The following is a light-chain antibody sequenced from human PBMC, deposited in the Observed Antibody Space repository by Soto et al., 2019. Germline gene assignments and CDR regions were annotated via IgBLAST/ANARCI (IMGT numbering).Light chain of an antibody. J-gene: IGKJ5*01. CDR3: QKYNSAPPST. V-gene: IGKV1-27*01. CDR2: AAS. CDR1: QGISNY. Sequence: DIQMTQSPSSLSASVGDRVTITCRASQGISNYLAWYQQKPGKVPKLLIYAASTLQSGVPSRFSGSGSGTDFTLTISSLQPEDVETYYCQKYNSAPPSTFGQGTRLEIK.